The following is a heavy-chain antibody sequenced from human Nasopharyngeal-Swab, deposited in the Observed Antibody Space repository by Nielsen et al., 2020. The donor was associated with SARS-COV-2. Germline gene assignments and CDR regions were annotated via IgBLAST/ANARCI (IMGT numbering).Heavy chain of an antibody. V-gene: IGHV3-23*01. CDR3: AKDRDSGDESEEYYHYYGMDV. CDR1: GFTFRSYA. Sequence: GESLKISCAASGFTFRSYAISWVRQAPGKGLEWVSVISGDNENTYYADSVRGRFTISRDNSKNTLNLQMNNLRAEDTAIYYCAKDRDSGDESEEYYHYYGMDVWGQGAPVTVSS. J-gene: IGHJ6*02. D-gene: IGHD6-25*01. CDR2: ISGDNENT.